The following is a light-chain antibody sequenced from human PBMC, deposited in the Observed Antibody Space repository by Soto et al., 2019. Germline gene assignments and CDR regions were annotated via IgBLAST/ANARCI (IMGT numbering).Light chain of an antibody. Sequence: EIVMTQSPDTLSVSPGESATLSCRASQSIGSNLAWYQQRPGQAPRLVMSGASTRATGVPARFSGSGPGTEFTLTISSLQSEDFAVYYCHQYNNWPRGYTFGQGTKVDIK. V-gene: IGKV3-15*01. CDR1: QSIGSN. CDR3: HQYNNWPRGYT. CDR2: GAS. J-gene: IGKJ2*01.